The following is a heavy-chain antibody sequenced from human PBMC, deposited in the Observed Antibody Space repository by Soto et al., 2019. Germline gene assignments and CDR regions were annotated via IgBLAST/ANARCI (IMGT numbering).Heavy chain of an antibody. Sequence: GGSLRLSCAASGFTFSSYAMSWVRQAPGKGLEWVSAISGSGGSTYYADSVKGRVTISRDNSKNTLYLQMNSLRAEDTAVYYCAKEGDYDSSGYYLDWGQGTLVTVSS. CDR3: AKEGDYDSSGYYLD. J-gene: IGHJ4*02. V-gene: IGHV3-23*01. CDR1: GFTFSSYA. D-gene: IGHD3-22*01. CDR2: ISGSGGST.